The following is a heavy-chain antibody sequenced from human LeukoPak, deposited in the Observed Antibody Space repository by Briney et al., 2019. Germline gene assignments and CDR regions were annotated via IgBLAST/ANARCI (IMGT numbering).Heavy chain of an antibody. CDR2: ISSSSYI. CDR1: GFTFSSYS. J-gene: IGHJ4*02. D-gene: IGHD6-19*01. Sequence: GGSLRLSCAASGFTFSSYSMNWVRQAPGKGLEWVSSISSSSYIYYADSVKGRFTISRDNAKNSLYLQMNSLRAEDTAVYYCARDRGSGWYYFDYWGQGTLVTVSS. CDR3: ARDRGSGWYYFDY. V-gene: IGHV3-21*01.